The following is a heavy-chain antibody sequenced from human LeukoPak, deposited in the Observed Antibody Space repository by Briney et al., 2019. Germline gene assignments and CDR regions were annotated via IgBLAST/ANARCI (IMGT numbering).Heavy chain of an antibody. J-gene: IGHJ4*02. V-gene: IGHV1-18*01. CDR3: ARGLGYCSSTSCYTVDY. CDR1: GYTFTSYG. CDR2: ISAYNGNT. Sequence: ASVKVSCTASGYTFTSYGISWVRQAPGQGLEWMGWISAYNGNTNYAQKLQGRVTMTTDTSTSTAYMELRSLRSDDTAVYYCARGLGYCSSTSCYTVDYWGQGTLVTVSS. D-gene: IGHD2-2*02.